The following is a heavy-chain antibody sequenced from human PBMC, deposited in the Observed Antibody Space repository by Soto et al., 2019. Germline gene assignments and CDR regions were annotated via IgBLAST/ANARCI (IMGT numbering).Heavy chain of an antibody. CDR1: GFTFSSYG. CDR2: IWYDGSNK. Sequence: QVQLVESGGGVVQPGRSLRLSCAASGFTFSSYGMHWVRQAPGKGLEWVAVIWYDGSNKYYADSVKGRFTISRDNSKNTLYLQMKSLRAEDTAVYYCARDYGDLQGPAFDYWGQGTLVTVSS. CDR3: ARDYGDLQGPAFDY. D-gene: IGHD4-17*01. J-gene: IGHJ4*02. V-gene: IGHV3-33*01.